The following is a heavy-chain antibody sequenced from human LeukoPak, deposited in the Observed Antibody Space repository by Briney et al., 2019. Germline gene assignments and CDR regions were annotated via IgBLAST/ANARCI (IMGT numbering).Heavy chain of an antibody. CDR2: IEGPTFRT. CDR3: TTWVGAHFDF. V-gene: IGHV3-23*01. CDR1: GFTFSNYA. Sequence: HTGGSLRLACAGSGFTFSNYAMHWVRQAPGKGLEWVSTIEGPTFRTHYADSVMGRFTISRDNSKNTLYLQMNSLRAEDTAVYFCTTWVGAHFDFWGQGTLVTVSS. D-gene: IGHD1-26*01. J-gene: IGHJ4*02.